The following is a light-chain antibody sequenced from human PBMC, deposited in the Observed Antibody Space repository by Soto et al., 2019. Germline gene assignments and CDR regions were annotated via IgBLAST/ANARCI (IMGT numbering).Light chain of an antibody. V-gene: IGLV3-21*01. J-gene: IGLJ2*01. CDR3: QVWETSSGHQAI. CDR1: NIGSKS. Sequence: SYELTQPPSVSVAPGKTATIACGGNNIGSKSVHWYQQMPGQAPVLVISSDSDRPSGIPERFSGSNSGNTATLTISRVEAGDEADYYCQVWETSSGHQAIFGAGTKVTVL. CDR2: SDS.